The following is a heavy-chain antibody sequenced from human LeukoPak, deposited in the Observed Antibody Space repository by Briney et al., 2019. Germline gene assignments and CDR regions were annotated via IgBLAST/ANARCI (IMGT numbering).Heavy chain of an antibody. Sequence: PGGSLRLSCAAPGFTFSNAWMSWVRQAPGKGLEWVANRKQDGSEKYYVDSVKGRFTISRDNAKNSLYLQMNSLRAEDTAVYYCAREGGRGTITMVRGFIGYWGQGTLVTVSS. D-gene: IGHD3-10*01. CDR1: GFTFSNAW. J-gene: IGHJ4*02. V-gene: IGHV3-7*05. CDR2: RKQDGSEK. CDR3: AREGGRGTITMVRGFIGY.